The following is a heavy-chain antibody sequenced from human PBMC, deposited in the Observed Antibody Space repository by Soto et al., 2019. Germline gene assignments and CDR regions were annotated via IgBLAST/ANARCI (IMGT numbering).Heavy chain of an antibody. CDR2: IYPIDSDT. V-gene: IGHV5-51*01. CDR3: ARRSAVTTFYFYGMDV. D-gene: IGHD4-17*01. CDR1: GDSFNSNW. J-gene: IGHJ6*02. Sequence: PGESLKISCKVSGDSFNSNWIAWVRQRPGRGLEWMGIIYPIDSDTRYSPSFQGQVTISVDRSVNSAFLQWRSLKASDTATYYCARRSAVTTFYFYGMDVWRQGTTVTVPS.